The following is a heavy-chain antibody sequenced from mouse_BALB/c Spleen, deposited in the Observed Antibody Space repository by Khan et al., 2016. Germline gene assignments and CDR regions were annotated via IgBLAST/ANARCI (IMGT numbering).Heavy chain of an antibody. Sequence: VQLQQSGPGLMKPSQSLSLTCTVTGYSITSDYAWNWIRQFPGNKLEWMGYIIYSGSTTYTPSLKSRISITRDTSKNQFFLQLNSVTIEDTATYYCASDGPNYAMAYWGQGTSVTVSS. CDR1: GYSITSDYA. D-gene: IGHD2-3*01. CDR3: ASDGPNYAMAY. V-gene: IGHV3-2*02. CDR2: IIYSGST. J-gene: IGHJ4*01.